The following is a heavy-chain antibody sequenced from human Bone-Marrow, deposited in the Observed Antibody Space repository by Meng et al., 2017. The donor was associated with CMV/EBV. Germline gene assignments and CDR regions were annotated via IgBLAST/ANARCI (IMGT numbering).Heavy chain of an antibody. D-gene: IGHD3-22*01. CDR1: GFTFNTHS. CDR3: ARIVVITDYYYYYGMDV. V-gene: IGHV3-21*01. J-gene: IGHJ6*02. Sequence: GESLKISCAASGFTFNTHSMNWVRQAPGKGLEWISSISGGGDTIYYADSVYGRFTISRDNAENSLYLQMNSLRAEDTAVYYCARIVVITDYYYYYGMDVWGQGTTVTVSS. CDR2: ISGGGDTI.